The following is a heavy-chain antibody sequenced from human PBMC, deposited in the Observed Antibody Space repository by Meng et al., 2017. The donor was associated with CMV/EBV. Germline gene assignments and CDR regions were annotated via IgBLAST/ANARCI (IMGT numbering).Heavy chain of an antibody. CDR3: ARGDYFDY. CDR2: ISYDGSNK. CDR1: GFTFSSYA. V-gene: IGHV3-30-3*01. J-gene: IGHJ4*02. Sequence: QVQPVESGGGVVQPGRSLTLSCAAPGFTFSSYAMHWVRQAPGKGLEWVAVISYDGSNKYYADSVKGRFTISRDNSKNTLYLQMNSLRAEDTAVYYCARGDYFDYWGQGTLVTVSS.